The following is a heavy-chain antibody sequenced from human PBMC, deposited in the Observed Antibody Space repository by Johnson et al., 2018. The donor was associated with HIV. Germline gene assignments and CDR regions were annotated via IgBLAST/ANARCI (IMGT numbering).Heavy chain of an antibody. Sequence: VQLVESGGGLVQPGGSLRLSCAASGFIFSDSWMHWVRQAPGKGLEWVSGMNWNGDSTGYGDFVKGRFTISRDNAKNALYLQMNSLRAEDTALYYCAREDPREFHGYGGYGFDIWGKGTMVTVAS. J-gene: IGHJ3*02. CDR1: GFIFSDSW. CDR3: AREDPREFHGYGGYGFDI. CDR2: MNWNGDST. D-gene: IGHD3-16*01. V-gene: IGHV3-20*04.